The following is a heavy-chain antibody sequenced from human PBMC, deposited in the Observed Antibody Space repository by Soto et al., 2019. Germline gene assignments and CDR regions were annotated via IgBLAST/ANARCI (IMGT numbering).Heavy chain of an antibody. CDR1: GGFISSSTYY. Sequence: KPSETLSLTCSVSGGFISSSTYYWVWIRQPPGRGLEWIGNIYYSGSTYYNPSLKSRVTISVDTSKNHFSLSLTSVTAADTAVYYCATDYGDYYFDSWGQGTLVTVSS. CDR3: ATDYGDYYFDS. D-gene: IGHD4-17*01. V-gene: IGHV4-39*02. J-gene: IGHJ4*02. CDR2: IYYSGST.